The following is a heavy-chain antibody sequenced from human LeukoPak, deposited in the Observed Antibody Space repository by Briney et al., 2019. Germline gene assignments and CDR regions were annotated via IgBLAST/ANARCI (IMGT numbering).Heavy chain of an antibody. J-gene: IGHJ4*02. Sequence: PGGPLRLSCAASGFTFSRYWMSWVRQAPGKGLEWVANIKQDGSEKYYVDSVKGRFTISRDNAKNSLYLQMNSLRAEDTAVYYCARDVELFWGQGTLVTVSS. CDR2: IKQDGSEK. CDR3: ARDVELF. V-gene: IGHV3-7*01. D-gene: IGHD1-7*01. CDR1: GFTFSRYW.